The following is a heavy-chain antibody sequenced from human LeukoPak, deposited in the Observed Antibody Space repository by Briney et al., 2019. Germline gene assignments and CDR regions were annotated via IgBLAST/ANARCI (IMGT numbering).Heavy chain of an antibody. CDR1: GDSISSSNW. Sequence: SGTLSLTCAVSGDSISSSNWWSWVRQPAGKGLEWIGRIYTSGSTNYNPSLKSRVTISVDTSKNQFSLKLSSVTAADTAVYYCAGAPREGSSSWDYYFDYWGQGTLVTVSS. D-gene: IGHD6-13*01. CDR3: AGAPREGSSSWDYYFDY. CDR2: IYTSGST. J-gene: IGHJ4*02. V-gene: IGHV4-61*02.